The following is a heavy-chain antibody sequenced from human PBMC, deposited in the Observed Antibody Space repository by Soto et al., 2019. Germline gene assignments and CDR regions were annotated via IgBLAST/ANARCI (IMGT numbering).Heavy chain of an antibody. CDR3: ASSSFSSDNSFRNLDX. Sequence: SETLSLTCTVSDASVSSIRHSWSWIRQPPGKGLEWIGNFSFSGSTSYNPSLKGRVTISADTSKNQFSLNLSPVTPADTAVYYCASSSFSSDNSFRNLDXWGQGTLVPVSX. V-gene: IGHV4-61*01. D-gene: IGHD2-21*01. CDR2: FSFSGST. J-gene: IGHJ4*02. CDR1: DASVSSIRHS.